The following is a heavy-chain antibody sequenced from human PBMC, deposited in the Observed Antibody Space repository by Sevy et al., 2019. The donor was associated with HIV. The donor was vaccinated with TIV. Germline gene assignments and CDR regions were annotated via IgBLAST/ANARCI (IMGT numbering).Heavy chain of an antibody. Sequence: SETLSLTCTVSGGSISSYYWSWIRQPPGKGLEWIGYIYYSGSTNYNPSLKSRVTISVDTPKNQFSLKLSSVTAADTAVYYCARDNSGVFGADYYYYGMDVWGQGTTVTVSS. J-gene: IGHJ6*02. CDR1: GGSISSYY. V-gene: IGHV4-59*01. CDR2: IYYSGST. D-gene: IGHD3-3*01. CDR3: ARDNSGVFGADYYYYGMDV.